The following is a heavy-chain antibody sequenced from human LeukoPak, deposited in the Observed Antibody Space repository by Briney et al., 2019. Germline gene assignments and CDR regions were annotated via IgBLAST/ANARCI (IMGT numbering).Heavy chain of an antibody. Sequence: GGSLRLSCAASGFTFSHYGMTWVRQAPGKGLEWVSAISGSGGSTYYADSVKGRFTISRDNSKNTLYLQMNSLRAEDTAVYYCAKRGGNYYDSSGYDSDYWGQGTLVTVSS. CDR3: AKRGGNYYDSSGYDSDY. D-gene: IGHD3-22*01. V-gene: IGHV3-23*01. J-gene: IGHJ4*02. CDR1: GFTFSHYG. CDR2: ISGSGGST.